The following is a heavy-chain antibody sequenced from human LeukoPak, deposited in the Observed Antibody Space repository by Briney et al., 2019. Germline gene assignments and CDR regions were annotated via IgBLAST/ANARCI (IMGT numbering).Heavy chain of an antibody. CDR2: FDPEDGET. D-gene: IGHD3-10*01. Sequence: ASVKVSCKVSGYTLTELSMHWVRQAPGKGLEWMGGFDPEDGETIYAQKFQGRVTMTEDTSTDTAYMELSSLRSEDTAVYYCATVSPGSGSYYNHQHYMDVWGKGTTVTISS. J-gene: IGHJ6*03. V-gene: IGHV1-24*01. CDR3: ATVSPGSGSYYNHQHYMDV. CDR1: GYTLTELS.